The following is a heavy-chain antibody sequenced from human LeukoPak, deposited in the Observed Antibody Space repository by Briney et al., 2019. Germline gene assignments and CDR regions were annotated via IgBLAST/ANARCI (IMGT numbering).Heavy chain of an antibody. Sequence: GGSLRLSCAASGFTFSSYSMNWVRQAPGKGLEWVSYISSSSSTIYYADSVKGRFTFSRDNSKNTLYLQMNSLRAEDTAVYYCARGFNRGFDPWGQGTLVTVSS. J-gene: IGHJ5*02. D-gene: IGHD1-14*01. V-gene: IGHV3-48*01. CDR3: ARGFNRGFDP. CDR2: ISSSSSTI. CDR1: GFTFSSYS.